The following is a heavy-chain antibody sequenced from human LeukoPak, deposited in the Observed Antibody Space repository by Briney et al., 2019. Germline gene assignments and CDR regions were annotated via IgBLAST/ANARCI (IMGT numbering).Heavy chain of an antibody. CDR1: GXSFTSYC. D-gene: IGHD3-10*01. CDR3: ARPYGSGRWYFDY. V-gene: IGHV5-10-1*01. CDR2: IDPSDSYT. Sequence: GESLKISFKGSGXSFTSYCISWVRQMPGKGLEWMGRIDPSDSYTNYSPSFQGHVTISADKSISTAYLQWSSLKASDTAMYYCARPYGSGRWYFDYWGQGTLVTVSS. J-gene: IGHJ4*02.